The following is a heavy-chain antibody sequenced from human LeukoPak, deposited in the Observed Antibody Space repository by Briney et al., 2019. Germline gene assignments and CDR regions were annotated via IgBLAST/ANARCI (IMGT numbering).Heavy chain of an antibody. V-gene: IGHV3-30*02. CDR3: AKAVTANLNLFDY. Sequence: GGSLRLSCAASGFTFSSYGMHWVRQAPGKGLEWVAFIRYDGSNKYYADSVKGRFTISRDNSKNTLSLHMNSLRAEDTAVYYCAKAVTANLNLFDYWGQGTLVTVSS. CDR1: GFTFSSYG. J-gene: IGHJ4*02. D-gene: IGHD4-17*01. CDR2: IRYDGSNK.